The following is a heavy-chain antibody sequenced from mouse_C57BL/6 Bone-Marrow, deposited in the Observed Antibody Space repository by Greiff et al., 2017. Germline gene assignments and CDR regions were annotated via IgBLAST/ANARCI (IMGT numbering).Heavy chain of an antibody. Sequence: EVQLVESEGGLVQPGSSMKLSCTASGFTFSDYYMAWVRQVPEKGLEWVANINYDGSSTYYLDSLKSRFIISRDNATNILYLQMSSLKSEDTATYYCARTYYDYDGFDYWGQGTTLTVSS. CDR1: GFTFSDYY. V-gene: IGHV5-16*01. D-gene: IGHD2-4*01. CDR2: INYDGSST. J-gene: IGHJ2*01. CDR3: ARTYYDYDGFDY.